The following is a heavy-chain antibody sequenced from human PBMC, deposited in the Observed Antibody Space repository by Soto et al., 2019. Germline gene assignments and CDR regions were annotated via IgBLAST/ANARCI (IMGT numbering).Heavy chain of an antibody. J-gene: IGHJ4*02. Sequence: QVTLKESGPVLVKPTETLTLTCAVSGFSLSNGRMGVSWIRQPPGKALEWLAHIFANDEKSYSTSLESRVTISKDTFKSQVVLMMTNVDPMDTATYYCARVRQWDGDQSYDYWGQGTLVTVSS. CDR1: GFSLSNGRMG. CDR3: ARVRQWDGDQSYDY. V-gene: IGHV2-26*01. D-gene: IGHD1-26*01. CDR2: IFANDEK.